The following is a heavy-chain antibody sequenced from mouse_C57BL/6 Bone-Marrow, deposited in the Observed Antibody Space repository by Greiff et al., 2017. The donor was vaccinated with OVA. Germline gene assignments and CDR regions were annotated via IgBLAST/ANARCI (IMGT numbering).Heavy chain of an antibody. D-gene: IGHD2-4*01. CDR1: GFTFSDYG. CDR3: AREGLRPSWFAY. CDR2: ISSGSSTI. Sequence: DVQLQESGGGLVKPGGSLKLSCAASGFTFSDYGMHWVRQAPEKGLEWVAYISSGSSTIYYADTVKGRFTISRDNAKNTLFLQMTSLRSEDTAMYYCAREGLRPSWFAYWGQGTLVTVSA. V-gene: IGHV5-17*01. J-gene: IGHJ3*01.